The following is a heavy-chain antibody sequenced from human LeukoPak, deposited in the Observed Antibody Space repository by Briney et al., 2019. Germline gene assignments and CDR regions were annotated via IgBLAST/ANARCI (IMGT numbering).Heavy chain of an antibody. J-gene: IGHJ3*02. CDR3: ARGSLLRAFDI. CDR2: INHSGST. Sequence: SETLSLTCAVYGGSFSGYYWSWIRQPPGKGLEWIGEINHSGSTNYNPSLKSRVTISVDTSKNQFSLKLSSVTAADTAVYYCARGSLLRAFDIWGRGTMVTVSS. V-gene: IGHV4-34*01. CDR1: GGSFSGYY.